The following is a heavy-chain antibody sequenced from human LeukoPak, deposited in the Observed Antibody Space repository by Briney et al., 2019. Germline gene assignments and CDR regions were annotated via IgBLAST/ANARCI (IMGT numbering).Heavy chain of an antibody. CDR1: GFTFSSYA. CDR2: ISYDGSNK. CDR3: ARDIPRIAVAATGY. Sequence: GGSLRLSCAASGFTFSSYAMHWVRRAPGKGLEWVAVISYDGSNKYYADSVKGRFTISRDNSKNTLYLQMNSLRAEDTAVYYCARDIPRIAVAATGYWGQGTLVTVSS. J-gene: IGHJ4*02. V-gene: IGHV3-30*04. D-gene: IGHD6-19*01.